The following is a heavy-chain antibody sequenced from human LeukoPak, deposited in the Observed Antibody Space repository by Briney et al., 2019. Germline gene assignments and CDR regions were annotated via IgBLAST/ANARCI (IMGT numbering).Heavy chain of an antibody. Sequence: PGGSLRLSCAASGFTFSSYSMNWVRQAPGKGLEWVSSISSSSSYIYYADSVKGRFTISRDTSKNTLYLQINILRVEDTAVYYCIVFGDSNHWGQETLVTVSS. V-gene: IGHV3-21*04. CDR3: IVFGDSNH. D-gene: IGHD4-17*01. CDR1: GFTFSSYS. J-gene: IGHJ5*02. CDR2: ISSSSSYI.